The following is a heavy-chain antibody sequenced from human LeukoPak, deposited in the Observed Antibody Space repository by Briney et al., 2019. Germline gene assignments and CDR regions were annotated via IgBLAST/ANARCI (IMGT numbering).Heavy chain of an antibody. Sequence: ASVKVSCKASGYTFTSYDINWVRQATGQGLEWMGWMNPNSGNTGYAQKFQGRVTMTRNTSISTAYMELSSLRSEDTAVYYCARGRLVIFGVVAMWDYYYYMDVWGKGTTVTVSS. CDR2: MNPNSGNT. J-gene: IGHJ6*03. V-gene: IGHV1-8*01. CDR3: ARGRLVIFGVVAMWDYYYYMDV. CDR1: GYTFTSYD. D-gene: IGHD3-3*01.